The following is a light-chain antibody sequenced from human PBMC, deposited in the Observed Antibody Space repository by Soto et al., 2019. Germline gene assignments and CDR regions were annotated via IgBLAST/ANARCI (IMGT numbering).Light chain of an antibody. V-gene: IGLV1-47*01. J-gene: IGLJ2*01. Sequence: QAVVTQPPSASGTPGQRVTISCSGGSSNIGSSYVYWYQHLPGTAPKVLIYRNDQRPSGVPDRFSGSRSGTSASLAISGLRSEDEADYYCSAWDDSLSGVVFGGGTKLTVL. CDR2: RND. CDR1: SSNIGSSY. CDR3: SAWDDSLSGVV.